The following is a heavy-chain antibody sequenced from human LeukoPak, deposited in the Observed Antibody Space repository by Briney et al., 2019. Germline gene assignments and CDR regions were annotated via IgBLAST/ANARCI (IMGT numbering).Heavy chain of an antibody. D-gene: IGHD3-10*01. CDR3: AKIRSYGTDFDY. CDR1: GFTFSSYG. Sequence: GGSLRLSCAASGFTFSSYGMHWVRQAPGKGLEWVAVISYDGSNKYYADSVKGRFTISRDNSKNTLYLQMNSLRAEDTAVYYCAKIRSYGTDFDYWGQGTLVTVSS. J-gene: IGHJ4*02. V-gene: IGHV3-30*18. CDR2: ISYDGSNK.